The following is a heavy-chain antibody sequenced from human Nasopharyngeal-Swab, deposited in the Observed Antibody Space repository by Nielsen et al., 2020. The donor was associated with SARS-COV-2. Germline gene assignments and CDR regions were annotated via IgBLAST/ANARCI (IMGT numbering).Heavy chain of an antibody. Sequence: GSLRLSCAVYGGSFSGYYWSWIRQPPGKGLEWIGEINHRGSTNYNPSLKSRVTISVDTSKNQFSLKLSSVTAADTAVYYCARGVSLYWGQGTLVTVSS. J-gene: IGHJ4*02. CDR3: ARGVSLY. CDR1: GGSFSGYY. V-gene: IGHV4-34*01. CDR2: INHRGST.